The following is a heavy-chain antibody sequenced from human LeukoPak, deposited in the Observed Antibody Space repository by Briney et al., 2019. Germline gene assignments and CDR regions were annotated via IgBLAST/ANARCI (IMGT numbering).Heavy chain of an antibody. CDR3: QSRYLEWLLEY. D-gene: IGHD3-3*01. J-gene: IGHJ4*02. CDR2: INHSGST. CDR1: GGSFSGYY. V-gene: IGHV4-34*01. Sequence: PSETLSLTCAVYGGSFSGYYWSWIRQPPGKGLEWIGEINHSGSTNYNPSLKSRVAISVDTSKNQFSLKLSSVTAADTAVYYCQSRYLEWLLEYWGQGTLVTVSS.